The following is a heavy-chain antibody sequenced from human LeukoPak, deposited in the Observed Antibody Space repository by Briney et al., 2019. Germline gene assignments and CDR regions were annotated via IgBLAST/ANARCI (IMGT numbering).Heavy chain of an antibody. V-gene: IGHV1-2*02. CDR2: INPNSGGT. Sequence: ASVKVSCKASGYTFTGYYMHWVRQAPGQGLEWMGWINPNSGGTNYAQKFQGRVTMTRDTSISTAYMELSRLRSDDTAVYYCARSLERRPSSNYYYMDVWGKGTTVTVSS. CDR3: ARSLERRPSSNYYYMDV. J-gene: IGHJ6*03. D-gene: IGHD1-1*01. CDR1: GYTFTGYY.